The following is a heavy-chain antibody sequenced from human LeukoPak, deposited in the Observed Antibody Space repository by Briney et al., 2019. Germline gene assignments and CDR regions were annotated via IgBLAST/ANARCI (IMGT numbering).Heavy chain of an antibody. CDR2: IYHSGST. V-gene: IGHV4-38-2*01. Sequence: PSETLSLTCAVSGYSISSGYYWGWIRQPPGKALEWIGSIYHSGSTYYNPSLKSRVTISVDTSKNQFSLKLSSVTAADTAVYYCARLFVVVPAAIPDYWGQGTLVTVSS. CDR3: ARLFVVVPAAIPDY. D-gene: IGHD2-2*02. CDR1: GYSISSGYY. J-gene: IGHJ4*02.